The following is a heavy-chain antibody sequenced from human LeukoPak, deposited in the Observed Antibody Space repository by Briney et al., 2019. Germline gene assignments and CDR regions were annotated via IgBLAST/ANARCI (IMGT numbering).Heavy chain of an antibody. D-gene: IGHD3-22*01. CDR2: ISSSGSTI. V-gene: IGHV3-48*03. CDR1: GFTFSSYE. Sequence: GGSLRLSCAASGFTFSSYEMNWVRQAPGKGLEWVSYISSSGSTIYYADSVKGRFTISRDNAKNSLYLQMNSLRAEDTAVYYCAREFHYYDSSGGDFDYWGQGTLVTVSS. CDR3: AREFHYYDSSGGDFDY. J-gene: IGHJ4*02.